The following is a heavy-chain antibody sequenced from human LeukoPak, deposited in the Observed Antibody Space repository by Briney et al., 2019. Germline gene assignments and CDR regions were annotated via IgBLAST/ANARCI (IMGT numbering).Heavy chain of an antibody. V-gene: IGHV3-66*02. CDR3: ARDSSGWYYFDY. J-gene: IGHJ4*02. Sequence: GGSLRLSCAASGFIFSSDYMSWVRQAPGKGLEWVSVIYSGGSTFYSDSVMGRFTISRDKSKNTLYLQMNSLRADDTAVYYCARDSSGWYYFDYWGQGSLVTVSS. CDR2: IYSGGST. D-gene: IGHD6-19*01. CDR1: GFIFSSDY.